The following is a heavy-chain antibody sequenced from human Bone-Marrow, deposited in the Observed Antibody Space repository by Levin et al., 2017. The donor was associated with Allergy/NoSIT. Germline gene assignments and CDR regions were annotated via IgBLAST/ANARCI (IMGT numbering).Heavy chain of an antibody. V-gene: IGHV3-30-3*01. CDR2: IGYDGSDK. CDR3: ARTYESYSFDY. CDR1: GFTFGSYD. Sequence: GESLKISCAASGFTFGSYDMHWVRQAPGKGLEWVAFIGYDGSDKSYADSVMGRFTISRDNSKNTLYLQLNSLRSEDRAVYYCARTYESYSFDYWGQGTLVTVSS. J-gene: IGHJ4*02. D-gene: IGHD5-12*01.